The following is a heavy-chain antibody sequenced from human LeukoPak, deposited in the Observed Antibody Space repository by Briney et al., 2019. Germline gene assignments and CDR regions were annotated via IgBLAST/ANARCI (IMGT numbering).Heavy chain of an antibody. CDR3: AELGITMIGGV. Sequence: GGSLRLSGAAPELPLSSFTVNWVRQAPGKGLKWVSSISSSSSYIYYADSVKGRFTISRDNAKNSLYLQMNSLRAEDTAVYYCAELGITMIGGVWGKGTTVTISS. D-gene: IGHD3-10*02. V-gene: IGHV3-21*01. J-gene: IGHJ6*04. CDR2: ISSSSSYI. CDR1: ELPLSSFT.